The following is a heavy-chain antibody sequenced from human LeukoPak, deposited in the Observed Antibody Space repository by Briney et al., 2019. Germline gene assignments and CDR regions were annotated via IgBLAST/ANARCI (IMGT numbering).Heavy chain of an antibody. CDR2: ISNTGVT. V-gene: IGHV4-39*02. CDR1: GGSISSSPYY. Sequence: SETLSLTCTISGGSISSSPYYWGWIRPPPGKGLEWIGAISNTGVTYYNPSLRSRVTIFADTSKNHFSLNLRSVTAADTALYYCASAPRQASIGGLDYWGQGTLVTVSS. CDR3: ASAPRQASIGGLDY. J-gene: IGHJ4*02. D-gene: IGHD3-16*01.